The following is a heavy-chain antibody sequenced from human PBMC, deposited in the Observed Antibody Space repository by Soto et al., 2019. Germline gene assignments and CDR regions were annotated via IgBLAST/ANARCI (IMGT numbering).Heavy chain of an antibody. CDR2: IYYSGST. Sequence: PSETLSLTCAVSGGSINNGDYYWSWIRQPPGKGLEWIGYIYYSGSTYVDPSLKSRLSMSLDTSKNQFSLKLTSVTAADTAVYYGARDRSVGFWIVHAYTYLDLWGRGTLVTVSS. CDR1: GGSINNGDYY. CDR3: ARDRSVGFWIVHAYTYLDL. D-gene: IGHD3-3*01. J-gene: IGHJ2*01. V-gene: IGHV4-30-4*01.